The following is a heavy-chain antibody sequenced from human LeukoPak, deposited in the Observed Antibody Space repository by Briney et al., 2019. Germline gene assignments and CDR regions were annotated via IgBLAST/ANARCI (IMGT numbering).Heavy chain of an antibody. V-gene: IGHV3-48*02. CDR1: GFTFSSYG. J-gene: IGHJ4*02. D-gene: IGHD5-24*01. CDR3: ARKMAL. CDR2: IDGTSRAI. Sequence: GGSLRLSCAASGFTFSSYGMNWVRQAPGKGLEWVSYIDGTSRAIYYADSVKGRFIVSRDNGKNSLFLQMNSLRDEDTAVYFCARKMALWGQGTLVTVSS.